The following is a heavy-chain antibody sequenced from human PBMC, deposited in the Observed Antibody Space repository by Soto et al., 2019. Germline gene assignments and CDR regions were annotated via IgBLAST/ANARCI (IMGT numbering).Heavy chain of an antibody. Sequence: QLQLQESGPGLVKPSETLSLTCTVSGGSISSNNYYWGWIRQPPGKGLEWIGSVYYSGSNYYNPSLRRRVTISLDTPKKQFSLRLSSVTAADTAVYYCARDFGWGSGYGIDVWDQGTTVTVSS. V-gene: IGHV4-39*01. CDR3: ARDFGWGSGYGIDV. D-gene: IGHD3-10*01. CDR2: VYYSGSN. CDR1: GGSISSNNYY. J-gene: IGHJ6*02.